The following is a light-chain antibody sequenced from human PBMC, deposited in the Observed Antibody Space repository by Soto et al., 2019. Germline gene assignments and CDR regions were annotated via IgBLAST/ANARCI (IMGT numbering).Light chain of an antibody. J-gene: IGLJ2*01. Sequence: QPVLTQPPSASGSPGQSVTISCSGGSSNIGSNTVNWYQQLPGTAPQLLIYTNDQRPSGVPDRFSGSKSGTSASLAISGLQSDDEADYYCAAWDDSLNGPVFGGGTKLTVL. CDR3: AAWDDSLNGPV. CDR1: SSNIGSNT. V-gene: IGLV1-44*01. CDR2: TND.